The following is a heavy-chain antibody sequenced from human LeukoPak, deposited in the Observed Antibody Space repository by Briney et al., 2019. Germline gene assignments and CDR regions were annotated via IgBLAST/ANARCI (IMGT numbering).Heavy chain of an antibody. Sequence: GESLKISCKGSGYSFTSYWIGWVRQMPGKGLEWMGIIYPVDSHTRYSPSFQGQFTISADKSISTAYMQWSSLKASDTAMYYCARPKTKTGPDFDYWGQGTLVTVSS. V-gene: IGHV5-51*01. D-gene: IGHD3-9*01. J-gene: IGHJ4*02. CDR3: ARPKTKTGPDFDY. CDR2: IYPVDSHT. CDR1: GYSFTSYW.